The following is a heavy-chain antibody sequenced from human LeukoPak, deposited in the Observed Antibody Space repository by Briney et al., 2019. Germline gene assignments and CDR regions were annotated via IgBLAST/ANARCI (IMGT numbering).Heavy chain of an antibody. CDR1: GDSISDYY. J-gene: IGHJ5*02. D-gene: IGHD3-10*01. CDR3: ARLRVTMVRGENNWFDP. CDR2: IYDSGTT. Sequence: SETLSLTCTVSGDSISDYYWTWIRQPPGKGLEWIGYIYDSGTTNYNPSLKSRVTISMDTSKNQFSLKLSSVTAADTAVYYCARLRVTMVRGENNWFDPWGQGTLVTVSS. V-gene: IGHV4-59*08.